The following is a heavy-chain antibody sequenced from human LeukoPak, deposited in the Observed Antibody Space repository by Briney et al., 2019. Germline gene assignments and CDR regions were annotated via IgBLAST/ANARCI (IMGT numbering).Heavy chain of an antibody. CDR1: GGSISSYY. CDR3: ARVVAGYFQH. J-gene: IGHJ1*01. CDR2: IYYCGST. Sequence: SETLSLTCTVSGGSISSYYWSWIRQPPGKGLEWIGYIYYCGSTNYNPSLKSRVTISVDTSKNQFSLKLSSVTAADTAVYYCARVVAGYFQHWGQGTLVTVS. V-gene: IGHV4-59*01.